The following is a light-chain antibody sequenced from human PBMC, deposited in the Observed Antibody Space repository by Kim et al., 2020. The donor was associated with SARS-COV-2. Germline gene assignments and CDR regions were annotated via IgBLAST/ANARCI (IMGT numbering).Light chain of an antibody. CDR3: ETWDSSVV. V-gene: IGLV4-60*03. J-gene: IGLJ2*01. CDR1: SGHSSYI. Sequence: QPVLTQSSSASASLGSSVKLTCTLSSGHSSYIIAWHQQQPGKAPRYLMKLEGSGSYNKGSGVPDRFSGSSSGADRYLTISNLQSEDEADYYCETWDSSVVFGGGTQLTVL. CDR2: LEGSGSY.